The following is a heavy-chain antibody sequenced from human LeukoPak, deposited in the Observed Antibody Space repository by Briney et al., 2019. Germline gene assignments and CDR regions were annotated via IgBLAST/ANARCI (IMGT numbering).Heavy chain of an antibody. CDR1: GFPFSSYS. J-gene: IGHJ4*02. CDR3: ARDPNRLADYGGDYFDH. Sequence: PGGSLRLSCAASGFPFSSYSMHWVRQAPGNGLEWVAVISNDGSHKYYADSVKGRFIISRDNSKNTLSLQMNTLRPDDTAAFYCARDPNRLADYGGDYFDHWGQGTLVTVSS. D-gene: IGHD4-23*01. CDR2: ISNDGSHK. V-gene: IGHV3-30*04.